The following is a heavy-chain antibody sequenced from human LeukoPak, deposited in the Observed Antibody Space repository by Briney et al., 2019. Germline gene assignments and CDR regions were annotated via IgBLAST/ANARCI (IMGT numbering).Heavy chain of an antibody. CDR2: ISYIGST. CDR3: ARFLAGTRHFHFYYYMDV. CDR1: GGSISTYY. D-gene: IGHD3-9*01. V-gene: IGHV4-59*08. J-gene: IGHJ6*03. Sequence: SETLSLTCTVSGGSISTYYWSWIRQPPGKGLEWIGYISYIGSTNYNPSLKSRVTISVDASKNQFSLKLSSVTAADTAVYYCARFLAGTRHFHFYYYMDVWGKGTTVTISS.